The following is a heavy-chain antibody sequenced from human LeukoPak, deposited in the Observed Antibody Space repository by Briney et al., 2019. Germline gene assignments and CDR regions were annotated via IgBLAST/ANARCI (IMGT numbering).Heavy chain of an antibody. CDR1: GYTFTGYY. J-gene: IGHJ4*02. CDR3: APGSDSGYYRVGTYFDY. Sequence: ASVKVSFKASGYTFTGYYMHWMRQAPGQGLEWMGWINPNSGGTNYAQKFQGRVTMTRDTSISTAYMELSRLRSDDTAVYYCAPGSDSGYYRVGTYFDYWGQGTLVTVSS. V-gene: IGHV1-2*02. CDR2: INPNSGGT. D-gene: IGHD5-12*01.